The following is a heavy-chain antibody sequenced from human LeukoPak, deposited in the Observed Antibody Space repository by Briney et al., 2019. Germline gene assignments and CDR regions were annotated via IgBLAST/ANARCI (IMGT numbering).Heavy chain of an antibody. CDR2: IYYSGST. V-gene: IGHV4-59*01. Sequence: KPSETLSLTCTVSGGSISSYYWSWIRQPPGKGLEWIGYIYYSGSTNYNPSLKSRVTISVDTSKNQFSLKLSSVTAADTAVYYCARWADFWSGYSDYWGQGTLVTVSS. J-gene: IGHJ4*02. D-gene: IGHD3-3*01. CDR3: ARWADFWSGYSDY. CDR1: GGSISSYY.